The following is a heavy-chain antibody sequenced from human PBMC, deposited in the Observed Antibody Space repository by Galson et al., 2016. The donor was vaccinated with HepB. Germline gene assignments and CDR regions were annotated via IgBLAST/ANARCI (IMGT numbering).Heavy chain of an antibody. CDR3: ARDAGIATRLRYDFDY. CDR1: GYTFTDYY. CDR2: IRPDSGDA. V-gene: IGHV1-2*02. J-gene: IGHJ4*02. D-gene: IGHD6-6*01. Sequence: SVKVSCKASGYTFTDYYIHWVRQAPGQGLEWMGWIRPDSGDAYYAQKFQGRITMTRDTSITTDYLELSRLRYDDTAVYYCARDAGIATRLRYDFDYWGQGTLVTVSS.